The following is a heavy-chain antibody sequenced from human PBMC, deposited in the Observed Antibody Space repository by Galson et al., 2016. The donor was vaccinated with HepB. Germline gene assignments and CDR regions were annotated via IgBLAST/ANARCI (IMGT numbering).Heavy chain of an antibody. Sequence: SVKVSCKASGYSFSNYSIHWVRQAPGRRLEWMGRINAGNGNTKYSQKFQGRVTITRDTSATTAYMELSSLRSEDTAVYYCARMRKPTFYSDYSGYLIDYWGQGTLVTVSS. CDR3: ARMRKPTFYSDYSGYLIDY. J-gene: IGHJ4*02. CDR2: INAGNGNT. D-gene: IGHD3-22*01. CDR1: GYSFSNYS. V-gene: IGHV1-3*01.